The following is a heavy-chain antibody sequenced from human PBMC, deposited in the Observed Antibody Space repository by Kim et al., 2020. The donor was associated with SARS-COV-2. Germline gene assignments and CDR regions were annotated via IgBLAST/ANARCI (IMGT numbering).Heavy chain of an antibody. D-gene: IGHD6-19*01. CDR2: ISSNGGST. J-gene: IGHJ4*02. V-gene: IGHV3-64D*06. CDR3: VKDGGAVAAWGNLDY. CDR1: GFTFSSYA. Sequence: GGSLRLSCSASGFTFSSYAMHWVRQAPGKGLEYVSAISSNGGSTYYADSVKGRFTISRDNSKNTLYLQMSSLRAEDTAVYYCVKDGGAVAAWGNLDYWGQGTLVTVSS.